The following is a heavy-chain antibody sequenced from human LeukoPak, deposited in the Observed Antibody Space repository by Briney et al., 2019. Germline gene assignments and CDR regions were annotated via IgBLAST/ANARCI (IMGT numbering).Heavy chain of an antibody. Sequence: GGSLRLSCAASGFTVSSNYMSWVRQAPGKGLEWVSVIYSGGSTYYADSVKGSFTISRDNSKNTLYLQMNSLRVEDTAVYYCARDMTTVTPGGDYWGQGTLVTVSS. CDR2: IYSGGST. J-gene: IGHJ4*02. V-gene: IGHV3-66*01. CDR1: GFTVSSNY. CDR3: ARDMTTVTPGGDY. D-gene: IGHD4-17*01.